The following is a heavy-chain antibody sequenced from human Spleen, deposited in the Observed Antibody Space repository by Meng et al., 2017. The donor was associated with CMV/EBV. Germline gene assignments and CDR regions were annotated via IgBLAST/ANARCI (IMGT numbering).Heavy chain of an antibody. J-gene: IGHJ4*02. CDR2: ISGRSSYI. V-gene: IGHV3-21*01. Sequence: GGSLRLSCAASGFTFSSSNMNWVRQAPGKGLAWVSSISGRSSYIYYADSLKGRFTISRDNAKNSLYLQMNSLRAGDTAVYFCATSIATTNTIDYWGQGTLVTVSS. D-gene: IGHD6-6*01. CDR1: GFTFSSSN. CDR3: ATSIATTNTIDY.